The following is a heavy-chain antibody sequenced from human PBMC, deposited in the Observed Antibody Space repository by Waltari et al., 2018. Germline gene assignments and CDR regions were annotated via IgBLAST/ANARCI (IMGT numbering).Heavy chain of an antibody. CDR1: GVSISRSSKY. J-gene: IGHJ3*02. CDR2: IYYSGST. Sequence: QLQLQESGPGLVKPSEPLSLTCTFSGVSISRSSKYRGWIRQPPGKGLEWIGSIYYSGSTYYNPSLKSRVTISVDTSKNQFSLKLSSVTAADTAVYYCARVSMVQGNAFDIWGQGTMVTVSS. V-gene: IGHV4-39*07. D-gene: IGHD3-10*01. CDR3: ARVSMVQGNAFDI.